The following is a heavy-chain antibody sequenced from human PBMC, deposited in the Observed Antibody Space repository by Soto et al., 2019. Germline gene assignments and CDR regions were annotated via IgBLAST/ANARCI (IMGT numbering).Heavy chain of an antibody. CDR2: IYYNGSA. CDR1: GGSISSANYF. CDR3: AREVIPASTLGSDAFDI. Sequence: QVQLQESGPGLVKPSQTLTLPCSVSGGSISSANYFWSWIRQPPGKGLDWIGYIYYNGSAHYNPSLKSRFTISVDTSKNQFSLDLFSVTAADTAMYYCAREVIPASTLGSDAFDIWGHGTMVTVSS. D-gene: IGHD3-16*02. J-gene: IGHJ3*02. V-gene: IGHV4-30-4*01.